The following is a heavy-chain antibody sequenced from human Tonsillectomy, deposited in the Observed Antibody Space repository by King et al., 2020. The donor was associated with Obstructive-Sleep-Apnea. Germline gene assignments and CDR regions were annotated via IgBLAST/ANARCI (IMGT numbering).Heavy chain of an antibody. CDR1: GYTFTNYG. D-gene: IGHD6-19*01. Sequence: QLVQSGAEVKKPGASVKVSCRASGYTFTNYGINWVRQAPGQGLAWMGWISAYTRNTNYAQNLQGRVTMTTDTSTSTAYMELRSLRSDDTAVYYCARDSSGWSGGEVWFDPWGQGTLVTVSS. CDR3: ARDSSGWSGGEVWFDP. CDR2: ISAYTRNT. V-gene: IGHV1-18*01. J-gene: IGHJ5*02.